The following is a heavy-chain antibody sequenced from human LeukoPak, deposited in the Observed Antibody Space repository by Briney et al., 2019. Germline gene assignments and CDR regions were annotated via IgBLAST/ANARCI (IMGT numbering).Heavy chain of an antibody. CDR3: ARHPLKRYFDWLLDY. CDR2: VNLQGST. V-gene: IGHV4-4*02. D-gene: IGHD3-9*01. J-gene: IGHJ4*02. CDR1: GGSITSTNY. Sequence: SETLSLTCGVSGGSITSTNYWTWVRQPPGKGLEWIGEVNLQGSTNYNPSLMGRVAISVDMSENHISLQLTSVTAADTAVYYCARHPLKRYFDWLLDYWGQGTLVTVSS.